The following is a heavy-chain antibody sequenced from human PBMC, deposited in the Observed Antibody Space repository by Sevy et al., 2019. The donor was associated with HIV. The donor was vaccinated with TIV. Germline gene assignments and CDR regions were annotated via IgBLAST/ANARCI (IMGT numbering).Heavy chain of an antibody. Sequence: GGSLRLSCAASGFTFSSYAMHWVRQAPGKGLEWVAVISYDGSNKYYADSVKGRFTISRDNSKNTLYLQMNSLRAEDTAVYYCARDRGSYGGTMVRGVIYDYWGQGTLVTVSS. V-gene: IGHV3-30-3*01. CDR2: ISYDGSNK. J-gene: IGHJ4*02. CDR1: GFTFSSYA. D-gene: IGHD3-10*01. CDR3: ARDRGSYGGTMVRGVIYDY.